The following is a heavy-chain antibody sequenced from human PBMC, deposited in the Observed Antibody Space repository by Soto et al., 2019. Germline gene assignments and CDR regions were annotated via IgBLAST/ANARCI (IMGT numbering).Heavy chain of an antibody. CDR1: GFTFSSYS. J-gene: IGHJ5*02. V-gene: IGHV3-48*01. CDR2: ISSSSSTI. Sequence: EVQLVESGGGLVQPGGSLRLSCAASGFTFSSYSMNWVRQAPGKGLEWVSYISSSSSTIYYADSVRGRFTISRDNAKNSLYLQMNSLRAEDTAEYYFARHPGRIAEIGWFDPGGQGTLVPVTS. CDR3: ARHPGRIAEIGWFDP. D-gene: IGHD6-13*01.